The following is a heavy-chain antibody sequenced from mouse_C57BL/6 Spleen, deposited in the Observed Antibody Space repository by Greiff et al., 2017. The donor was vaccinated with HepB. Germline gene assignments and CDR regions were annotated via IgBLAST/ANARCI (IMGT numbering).Heavy chain of an antibody. CDR2: INPGSGGT. CDR1: GYAFTNYL. D-gene: IGHD2-5*01. CDR3: ASSYYRNLYYAMDY. V-gene: IGHV1-54*01. J-gene: IGHJ4*01. Sequence: VQLQQSGAELVRPGTSVKVSCKASGYAFTNYLIEWVKQRPGQGLEWIGVINPGSGGTNYNEKFKGKATLTADKSSSTAYMQLSSLTSEDSAVYGCASSYYRNLYYAMDYWGQGTSVTVAS.